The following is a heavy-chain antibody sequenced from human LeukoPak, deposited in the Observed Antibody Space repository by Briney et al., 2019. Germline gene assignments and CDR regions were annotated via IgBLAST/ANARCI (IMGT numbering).Heavy chain of an antibody. CDR3: ARNGAAAGTVSPNVDY. J-gene: IGHJ4*02. CDR1: GGSISSSSNY. D-gene: IGHD6-13*01. CDR2: IYYSGST. V-gene: IGHV4-39*07. Sequence: SETLSLTCTVSGGSISSSSNYWGWIRQPPGKGLEWIGSIYYSGSTYYNPSLKSRVIISVDTSKNQFSLKLSSVTAADTAVYYCARNGAAAGTVSPNVDYWGQGTLVTVSS.